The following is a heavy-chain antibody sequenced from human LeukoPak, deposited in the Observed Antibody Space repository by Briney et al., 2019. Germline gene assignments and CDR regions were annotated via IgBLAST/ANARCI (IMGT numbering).Heavy chain of an antibody. D-gene: IGHD3-3*01. CDR1: GYTFTSYG. J-gene: IGHJ6*03. V-gene: IGHV1-18*01. CDR2: ISAYNGNT. Sequence: ASVKVSCKASGYTFTSYGISWVRQAPGQGLEWMGWISAYNGNTNYAQKLQGRVTMTTDTSTSTAYMELRSLRSDDTAVYYCARDVRFLGYYYMDVWGKGTTVTVSS. CDR3: ARDVRFLGYYYMDV.